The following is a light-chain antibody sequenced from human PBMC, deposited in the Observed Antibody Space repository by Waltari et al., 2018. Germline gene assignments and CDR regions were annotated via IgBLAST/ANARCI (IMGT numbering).Light chain of an antibody. CDR3: QSYDSSLSGSV. V-gene: IGLV1-40*01. CDR2: DNN. CDR1: SSNIGAGYD. Sequence: QSVLTQPPSVSGAPGQRVTISCTGSSSNIGAGYDVHWYQQLPGTAPKLLIYDNNNLPSGVPDRFSGSKSGTSASLAITGLQAEDEADYYCQSYDSSLSGSVFGGGTKLTVL. J-gene: IGLJ2*01.